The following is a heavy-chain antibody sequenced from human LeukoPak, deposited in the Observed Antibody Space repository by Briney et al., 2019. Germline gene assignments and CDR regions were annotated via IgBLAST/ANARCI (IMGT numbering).Heavy chain of an antibody. D-gene: IGHD6-13*01. V-gene: IGHV3-23*01. CDR3: AIHLEYSSSWRWFDP. J-gene: IGHJ5*02. CDR1: GFTFSSYA. Sequence: GGSLRLSCAASGFTFSSYAMSWVRQAPGKGLEWVSAISGSGGSTYYADSVKGRFTISRDNSKNTLYLQMNSLRAEDTAVYYCAIHLEYSSSWRWFDPWGQGTLVTVSS. CDR2: ISGSGGST.